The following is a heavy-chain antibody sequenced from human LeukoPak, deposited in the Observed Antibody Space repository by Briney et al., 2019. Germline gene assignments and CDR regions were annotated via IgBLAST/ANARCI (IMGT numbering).Heavy chain of an antibody. Sequence: ASVKVSCKASGYTFMSYGISWVRQAPGQGLQWMGWISAYNGNTNYAEKLQGRLTMTTDTSTSTVYMELRSLRSDDTAVYYCVRDSLEYQLLLGDCGGGRCYGFDYWGQGTLVTVSS. D-gene: IGHD2-15*01. V-gene: IGHV1-18*01. CDR1: GYTFMSYG. J-gene: IGHJ4*02. CDR2: ISAYNGNT. CDR3: VRDSLEYQLLLGDCGGGRCYGFDY.